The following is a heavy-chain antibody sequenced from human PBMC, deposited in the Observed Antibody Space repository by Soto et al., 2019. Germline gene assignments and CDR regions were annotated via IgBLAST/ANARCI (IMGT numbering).Heavy chain of an antibody. Sequence: QVQLVESGGGVVQPGRSLRLSCAASGFTFSSYGMHWVRQAPGKGLEGVAVIWYDGSNKYYADSVKGRFTISRDNSKNTLYLQMNSLRAEDTAVYYCARDPAVLPWFGDHYYGMDVWGQGTTVTVSS. CDR1: GFTFSSYG. CDR3: ARDPAVLPWFGDHYYGMDV. J-gene: IGHJ6*02. D-gene: IGHD3-10*01. CDR2: IWYDGSNK. V-gene: IGHV3-33*01.